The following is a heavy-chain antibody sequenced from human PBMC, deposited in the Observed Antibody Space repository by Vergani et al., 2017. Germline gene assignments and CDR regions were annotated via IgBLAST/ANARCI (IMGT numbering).Heavy chain of an antibody. V-gene: IGHV5-51*01. CDR1: EYSFGNYW. J-gene: IGHJ4*02. D-gene: IGHD1-1*01. Sequence: EVELVQSGPEMRKPGESLKISCKGSEYSFGNYWIGWVRQMPGKGLEWMGIIYPADSDTRYSPSFQGQFTISADKSISTAFLQLDSLKASDTALYYCARHTTYTDSWGQGTLVTVSS. CDR3: ARHTTYTDS. CDR2: IYPADSDT.